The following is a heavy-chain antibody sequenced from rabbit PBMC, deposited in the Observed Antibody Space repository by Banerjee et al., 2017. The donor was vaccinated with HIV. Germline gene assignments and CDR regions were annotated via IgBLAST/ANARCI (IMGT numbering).Heavy chain of an antibody. CDR1: GFSFSNKYV. D-gene: IGHD4-2*01. CDR2: INTSSGIT. J-gene: IGHJ4*01. Sequence: QEQLEESGEDLVKPEGSLTLTCTASGFSFSNKYVMCWVRQAPGKGLEWIGCINTSSGITVYASRAKGRFTTSKTSPTPVTLQMTRPTAADTATYFCARRADYAGGGNFNLWGQGTFVTVS. CDR3: ARRADYAGGGNFNL. V-gene: IGHV1S45*01.